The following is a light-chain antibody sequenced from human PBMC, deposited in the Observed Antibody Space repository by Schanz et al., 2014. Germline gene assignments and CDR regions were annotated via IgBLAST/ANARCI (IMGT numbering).Light chain of an antibody. CDR1: SSDVGSYNL. CDR2: EGT. CDR3: CSYAGSYTWV. J-gene: IGLJ3*02. V-gene: IGLV2-23*01. Sequence: QSALTQPASVSGSPGQSITISCTGTSSDVGSYNLVSWYQQHPGKAPKLMIYEGTKRPSGVPDRFSGSKSGNTASLTVSGLQAEDEATYYCCSYAGSYTWVFGGGTKLTVL.